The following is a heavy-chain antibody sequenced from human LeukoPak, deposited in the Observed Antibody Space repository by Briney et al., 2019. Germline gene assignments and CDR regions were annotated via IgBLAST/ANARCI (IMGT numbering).Heavy chain of an antibody. Sequence: PGGSLRLSCAASGFTLSSYEMNWVRQAPGKGLEWVAYISSSGSTIYYADSVKGRFTISRDNSKNTLYLQMNSLRGEDTAVYYCAKDFLDQGLRYFDPSDYWGQGTLVTVSS. CDR1: GFTLSSYE. CDR3: AKDFLDQGLRYFDPSDY. J-gene: IGHJ4*02. V-gene: IGHV3-48*03. CDR2: ISSSGSTI. D-gene: IGHD3-9*01.